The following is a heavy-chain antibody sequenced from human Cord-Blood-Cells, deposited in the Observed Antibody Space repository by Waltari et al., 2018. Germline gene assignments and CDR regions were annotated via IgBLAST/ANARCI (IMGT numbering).Heavy chain of an antibody. J-gene: IGHJ6*03. CDR3: ARSLLVVVPAASSSVDYMDV. CDR2: ISAYNGNT. V-gene: IGHV1-18*04. CDR1: GYTFTSYG. D-gene: IGHD2-2*01. Sequence: QVQLVQSGAEVKKPGASVKVSCKASGYTFTSYGISWVRQAPGQGLEWMGWISAYNGNTNYAQKLQGRVTMTTDPSTSTAYMELRSLRSDDTAVYYCARSLLVVVPAASSSVDYMDVWGKGTTVTVS.